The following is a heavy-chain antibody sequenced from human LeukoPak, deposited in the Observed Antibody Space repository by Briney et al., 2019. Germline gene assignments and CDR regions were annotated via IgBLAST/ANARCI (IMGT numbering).Heavy chain of an antibody. CDR1: GFTFSSYS. Sequence: GGSLRLSCAASGFTFSSYSMNWVRQAPGKGLEWVSSITSSSTYIHYADSVKGRFTISRDNAKNSLYLQMNSLRAEDTAVYYCARTNSGATFSDYYYYHMYVWGKGTTVTVSS. D-gene: IGHD1-26*01. CDR2: ITSSSTYI. J-gene: IGHJ6*03. V-gene: IGHV3-21*01. CDR3: ARTNSGATFSDYYYYHMYV.